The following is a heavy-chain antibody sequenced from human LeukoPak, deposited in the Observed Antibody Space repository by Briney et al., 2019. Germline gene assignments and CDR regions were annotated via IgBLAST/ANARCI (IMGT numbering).Heavy chain of an antibody. J-gene: IGHJ4*02. V-gene: IGHV4-59*08. CDR3: ATPDSSGYYYLY. CDR2: ISYSGTT. Sequence: TSETLSLTCAVSNGSISNYYWSWIRLTPGKGLEWIGYISYSGTTNYNPSLKSRVTMSVDTSRNQFSLKLSSVTAADTAVYYCATPDSSGYYYLYWGQGTLVTVSS. D-gene: IGHD3-22*01. CDR1: NGSISNYY.